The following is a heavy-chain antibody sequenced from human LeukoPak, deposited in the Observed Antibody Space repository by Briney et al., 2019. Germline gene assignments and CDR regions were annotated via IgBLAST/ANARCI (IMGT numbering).Heavy chain of an antibody. J-gene: IGHJ4*02. CDR1: GFTFSGYW. CDR3: ARGAGNTDY. V-gene: IGHV3-74*03. Sequence: GGSLRLSCAASGFTFSGYWMHWVRQAPGKGLVWVSRINSDGYSITYADSVKGRFTISRDNAKNSLYLQMDSLRAEDAAVYYCARGAGNTDYWGQGTLVTVSS. D-gene: IGHD1-1*01. CDR2: INSDGYSI.